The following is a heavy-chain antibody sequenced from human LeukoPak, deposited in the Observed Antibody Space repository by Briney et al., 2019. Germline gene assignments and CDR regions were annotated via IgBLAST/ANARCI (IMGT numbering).Heavy chain of an antibody. CDR3: ARDYRTDY. J-gene: IGHJ4*02. Sequence: GGSLRLSCAASGFTFSSCEMNWVRQAPGKGLEWLSYISSSGSTIFYADSVKGRFTISRDNAKNSLYLQLNSLRAEDTAVYYCARDYRTDYWGQGTLVTVSS. CDR2: ISSSGSTI. D-gene: IGHD1-14*01. V-gene: IGHV3-48*03. CDR1: GFTFSSCE.